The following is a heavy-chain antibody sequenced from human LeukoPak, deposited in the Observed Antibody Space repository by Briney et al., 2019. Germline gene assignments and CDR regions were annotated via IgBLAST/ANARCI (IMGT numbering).Heavy chain of an antibody. D-gene: IGHD3-9*01. CDR3: ARDDILTGYYDIPYY. J-gene: IGHJ4*02. V-gene: IGHV3-23*01. Sequence: GGSLRLSCAASGFTFSSYAMSWVRQAPGKGLEWVSAISGSGGSTYYADSVKGRFTISRDNSKNTLYLQMNSLRAEDTAVYYCARDDILTGYYDIPYYWGQGTLVTVSS. CDR2: ISGSGGST. CDR1: GFTFSSYA.